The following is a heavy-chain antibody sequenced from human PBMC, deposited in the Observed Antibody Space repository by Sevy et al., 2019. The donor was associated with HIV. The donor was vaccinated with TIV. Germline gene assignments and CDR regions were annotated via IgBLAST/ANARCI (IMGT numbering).Heavy chain of an antibody. CDR1: GFTFSSFA. CDR3: ARPTPRIAPSSAAFFDY. D-gene: IGHD1-26*01. J-gene: IGHJ4*02. CDR2: INGRGGSA. V-gene: IGHV3-23*01. Sequence: GGSLRLSCAASGFTFSSFAMSWVRHIPGKGLEWVSTINGRGGSAYYADSVKGRFTLSRDNSNNTVFLQMNRLRDEDTAVYYCARPTPRIAPSSAAFFDYWGQGTQVTVSS.